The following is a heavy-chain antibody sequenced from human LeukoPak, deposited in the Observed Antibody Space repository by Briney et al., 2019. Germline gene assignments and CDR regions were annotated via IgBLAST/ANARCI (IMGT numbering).Heavy chain of an antibody. CDR1: GFTFSSYA. D-gene: IGHD1-14*01. J-gene: IGHJ4*02. CDR2: ISGSGGST. CDR3: ARESRYRDYFDY. V-gene: IGHV3-23*01. Sequence: PGGSLRLSCAASGFTFSSYAMSWVRQAPGKGLEWVSAISGSGGSTYYADSVKGRFAISRDNAKNTVYLQMNSVRADDTAVYYCARESRYRDYFDYWGQGTMVTVSS.